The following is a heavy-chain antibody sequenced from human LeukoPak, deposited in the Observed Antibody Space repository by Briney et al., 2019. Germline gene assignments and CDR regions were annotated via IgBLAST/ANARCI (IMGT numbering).Heavy chain of an antibody. V-gene: IGHV3-15*01. J-gene: IGHJ4*02. D-gene: IGHD1-26*01. CDR3: TTEGGSYYDGYYFDY. Sequence: PGGSLRLSCAASGFTFSNAWMSWVRQAPGKGLEWVGRIKSKTDGGTTDYAAPVKGRFTISRDDSKNTLYLQMNSLKTEDTAVYYCTTEGGSYYDGYYFDYWGQGTPVTVSS. CDR2: IKSKTDGGTT. CDR1: GFTFSNAW.